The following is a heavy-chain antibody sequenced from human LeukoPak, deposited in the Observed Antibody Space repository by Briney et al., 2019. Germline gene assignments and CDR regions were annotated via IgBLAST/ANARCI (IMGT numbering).Heavy chain of an antibody. CDR3: ARDRGYCTGGSCYRYFET. J-gene: IGHJ4*02. CDR1: GFSFSSYS. CDR2: ISHTGDTQ. V-gene: IGHV3-48*01. Sequence: PGGSLRRSCAASGFSFSSYSISWVRQAPGKGLEWVSYISHTGDTQYYADSVKGRLTISRDNAKNSGYLQMNTLRAEDTAVYYCARDRGYCTGGSCYRYFETWGQGTLVTVSS. D-gene: IGHD2-15*01.